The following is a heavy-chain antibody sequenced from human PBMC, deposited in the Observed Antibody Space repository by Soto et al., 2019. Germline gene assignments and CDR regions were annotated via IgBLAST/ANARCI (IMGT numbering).Heavy chain of an antibody. CDR1: GGTISSWY. CDR3: ARGLDIVVVPAASFRATNWFDP. D-gene: IGHD2-2*01. V-gene: IGHV4-59*12. Sequence: SGTLSLTCTVSGGTISSWYWSWIRQPPGKGLEWIGYIYYSGSTNCNPSLKSRVTISVDTSKNQFSLKLSSVTAADTAVYYCARGLDIVVVPAASFRATNWFDPWGQGTLVTVSS. CDR2: IYYSGST. J-gene: IGHJ5*02.